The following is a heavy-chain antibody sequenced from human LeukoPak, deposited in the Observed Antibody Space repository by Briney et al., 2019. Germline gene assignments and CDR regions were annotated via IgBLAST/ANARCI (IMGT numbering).Heavy chain of an antibody. D-gene: IGHD4-23*01. Sequence: GASVKVSCKASGYTFTGYYMHWVRQAPGQGLEWMGWINPNSGGTNYAQKFQGWVTMTRDTSISTAYMELSRLRSDDTAVYYCARGSGRHEYGGKPPPSHYYYYGMDVWGQGTTLTVSS. V-gene: IGHV1-2*04. J-gene: IGHJ6*02. CDR1: GYTFTGYY. CDR2: INPNSGGT. CDR3: ARGSGRHEYGGKPPPSHYYYYGMDV.